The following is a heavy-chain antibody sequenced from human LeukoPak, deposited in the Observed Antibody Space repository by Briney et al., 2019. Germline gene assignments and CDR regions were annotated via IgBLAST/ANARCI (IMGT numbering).Heavy chain of an antibody. CDR1: GLTVSGSY. J-gene: IGHJ4*02. V-gene: IGHV3-66*01. Sequence: GGSLRLSCAASGLTVSGSYMSWVRQAPGKGLEWVSVVYSGGSTYYADSVKGRFTISRDNAKNSLYLQMNSLRAEDTAVYYCARGSTYYDSSGQVPFDYWGQGTLVTVSS. CDR3: ARGSTYYDSSGQVPFDY. D-gene: IGHD3-22*01. CDR2: VYSGGST.